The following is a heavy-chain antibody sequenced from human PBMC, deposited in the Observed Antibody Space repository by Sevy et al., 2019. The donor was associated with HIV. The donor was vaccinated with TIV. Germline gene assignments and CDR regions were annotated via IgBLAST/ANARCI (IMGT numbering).Heavy chain of an antibody. V-gene: IGHV1-2*06. J-gene: IGHJ3*02. CDR1: GYTFTGYY. CDR2: INPNSGDT. D-gene: IGHD3-16*01. CDR3: ACYAIDVFYI. Sequence: ASLKVSCQASGYTFTGYYIHWVRQAPGQGLEWMGRINPNSGDTNYAQKFQGRVTMTRDTSISTAYMELSRVRSDDTAVYYCACYAIDVFYIWGQGTMVTVSS.